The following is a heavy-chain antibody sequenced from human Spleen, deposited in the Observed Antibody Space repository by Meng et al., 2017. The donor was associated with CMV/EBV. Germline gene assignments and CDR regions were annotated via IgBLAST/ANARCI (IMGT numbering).Heavy chain of an antibody. CDR2: IITIFGTA. J-gene: IGHJ4*02. V-gene: IGHV1-69*05. CDR3: ARSSGSYYPRPFDY. CDR1: GGTCSSYA. Sequence: KASGGTCSSYAISWVRQAPGQGLEWMGGIITIFGTANYAQKFQGRVTITTDESTSTAYMELSSLRSEDTAVYYCARSSGSYYPRPFDYWGQGTLVTVSS. D-gene: IGHD1-26*01.